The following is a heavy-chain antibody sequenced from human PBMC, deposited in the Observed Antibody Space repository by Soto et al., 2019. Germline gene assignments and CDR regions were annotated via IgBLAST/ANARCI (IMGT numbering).Heavy chain of an antibody. Sequence: KSSETLSLTCTVSGGSISSGGYYWSWIRQHPGKGLEWIGYIYYSGSTYYNPSLKSRVTISVDTSKNQFSLKLSSVTAADTAVYYCARAVPGALYPFDTWGQGTLVTVSS. CDR1: GGSISSGGYY. D-gene: IGHD2-8*01. J-gene: IGHJ5*02. CDR3: ARAVPGALYPFDT. V-gene: IGHV4-31*03. CDR2: IYYSGST.